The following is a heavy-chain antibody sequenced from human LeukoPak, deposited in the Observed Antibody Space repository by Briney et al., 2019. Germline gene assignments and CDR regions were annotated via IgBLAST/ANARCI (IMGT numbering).Heavy chain of an antibody. D-gene: IGHD4-23*01. CDR2: IYYSGST. CDR1: GGSISSYY. Sequence: SETLSLTCTVSGGSISSYYWSWIRQPPGKGLEWIGYIYYSGSTNYNPSLKSRVTISVDTSKNQFSLKLSSVTAADTAVYYCARHDYGGADYWGQGTLVTVSS. J-gene: IGHJ4*02. CDR3: ARHDYGGADY. V-gene: IGHV4-59*01.